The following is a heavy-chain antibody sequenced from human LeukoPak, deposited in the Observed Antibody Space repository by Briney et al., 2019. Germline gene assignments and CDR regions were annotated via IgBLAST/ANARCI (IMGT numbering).Heavy chain of an antibody. Sequence: PGGSLRLSCAASGFTFSSYGMHWVRQAPGKGLEWVAFIRYDGSNKYYADSVKGRFTISRDNSKNTLYLQMNSLRAEDTAVYYCAKGFRTACYCSGGSCLDYWGQGTLVTVSS. J-gene: IGHJ4*02. CDR1: GFTFSSYG. V-gene: IGHV3-30*02. D-gene: IGHD2-15*01. CDR2: IRYDGSNK. CDR3: AKGFRTACYCSGGSCLDY.